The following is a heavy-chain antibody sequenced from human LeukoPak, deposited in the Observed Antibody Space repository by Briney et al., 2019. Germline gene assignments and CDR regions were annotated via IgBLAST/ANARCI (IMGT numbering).Heavy chain of an antibody. V-gene: IGHV3-21*01. CDR2: ISSSSSYI. D-gene: IGHD4-17*01. J-gene: IGHJ4*02. CDR1: GFTFSSYS. CDR3: AREGRGYGDPIDY. Sequence: GGSLRLSCAASGFTFSSYSMNWVRQAPGKGLEWVSSISSSSSYIYYADSVKGRFTISRDNAKNSLYLQMNSLRAEDTAMYYCAREGRGYGDPIDYWGQGTLVTVSS.